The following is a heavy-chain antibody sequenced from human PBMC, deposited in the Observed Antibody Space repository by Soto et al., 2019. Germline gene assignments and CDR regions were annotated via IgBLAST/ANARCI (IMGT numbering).Heavy chain of an antibody. CDR1: GGSINSGGDS. J-gene: IGHJ6*02. CDR2: IYQSGST. V-gene: IGHV4-30-2*01. Sequence: QLQLQESGSRMVKPSETLSLICAVSGGSINSGGDSWSWVRQPLGKGLEWLGHIYQSGSTYYNPSLKNRVTMSLDRSKNQFSLKLLSVTGADTAVYYCARAAHRAMDVWGQGTKVTVSS. CDR3: ARAAHRAMDV. D-gene: IGHD6-25*01.